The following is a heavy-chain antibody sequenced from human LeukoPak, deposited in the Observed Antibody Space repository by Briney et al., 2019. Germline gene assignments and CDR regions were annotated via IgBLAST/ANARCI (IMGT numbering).Heavy chain of an antibody. V-gene: IGHV4-34*01. Sequence: PSETLSLTCAVYGGSFSGYYWSWIRQPPGKGLEWIGEINHSGSTNYNPSLKSRVTISVDTSKNQFPLKLSSVTAADTAVYYCARSVGYYGSSFDPWGQGTLVTVSS. J-gene: IGHJ5*02. D-gene: IGHD3-10*01. CDR2: INHSGST. CDR1: GGSFSGYY. CDR3: ARSVGYYGSSFDP.